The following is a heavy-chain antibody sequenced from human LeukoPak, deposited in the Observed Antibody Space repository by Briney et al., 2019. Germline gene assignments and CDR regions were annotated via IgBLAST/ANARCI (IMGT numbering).Heavy chain of an antibody. V-gene: IGHV3-21*01. CDR1: GFTFSSYT. Sequence: GGSLRLSCAASGFTFSSYTMNWVRQAPGKGLEWVSSISSSSTYIYYADSVEGRFTVSRDNAENSLFLEMNSLRAEDTAVYYCARDLGTTMITSLGYWGQGTLVTVSS. D-gene: IGHD3-22*01. J-gene: IGHJ4*02. CDR2: ISSSSTYI. CDR3: ARDLGTTMITSLGY.